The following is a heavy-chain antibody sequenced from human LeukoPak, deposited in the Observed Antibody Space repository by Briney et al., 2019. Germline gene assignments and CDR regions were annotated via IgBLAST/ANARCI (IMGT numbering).Heavy chain of an antibody. CDR1: GFTFSTFG. D-gene: IGHD2-15*01. J-gene: IGHJ4*02. Sequence: PGGSLRLSCAASGFTFSTFGMHWVRQAPGKGLEWLAFIGNDGSNKYYVDSVKGRFTIPRDNSKNTLYLQMNTLRAEDTAVYHCAAHQGYCSGGGCGPYWGQGTQVTVSS. CDR2: IGNDGSNK. CDR3: AAHQGYCSGGGCGPY. V-gene: IGHV3-30*02.